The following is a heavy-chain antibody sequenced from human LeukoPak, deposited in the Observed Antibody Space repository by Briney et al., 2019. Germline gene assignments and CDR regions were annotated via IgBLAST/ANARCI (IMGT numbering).Heavy chain of an antibody. V-gene: IGHV2-5*02. J-gene: IGHJ4*02. Sequence: SGPTLVNPTQTLTLTCTCSGFSLSTNEVGVGWIRQPPGKALEWLALIYWDDNKRYSPSLKSRLTITKDTSKSQVVLTMTNLDPVDTATYYCARRREGIFDYWGQGTLVTVS. CDR3: ARRREGIFDY. D-gene: IGHD1-26*01. CDR2: IYWDDNK. CDR1: GFSLSTNEVG.